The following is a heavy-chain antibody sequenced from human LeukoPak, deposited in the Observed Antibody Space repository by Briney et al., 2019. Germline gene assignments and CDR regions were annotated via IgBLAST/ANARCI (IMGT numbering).Heavy chain of an antibody. CDR3: AHRKNYYDSSVFDN. Sequence: SGPTLVNPTQTLTRTCTFSGFSLNTRGVGVGWIRQPPGRALEWLALIYWDADRRYSPSLKSRLTITKDTSKNQVVLTMTNMDPVDTATYFCAHRKNYYDSSVFDNWGQGTLVTVSS. J-gene: IGHJ4*02. D-gene: IGHD3-22*01. V-gene: IGHV2-5*02. CDR1: GFSLNTRGVG. CDR2: IYWDADR.